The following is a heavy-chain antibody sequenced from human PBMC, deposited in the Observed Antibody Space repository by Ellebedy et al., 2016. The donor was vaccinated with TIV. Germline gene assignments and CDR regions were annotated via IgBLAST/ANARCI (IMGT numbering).Heavy chain of an antibody. J-gene: IGHJ4*02. CDR1: GYIFTAFF. CDR3: ARLVGSLIEDY. V-gene: IGHV1-2*02. CDR2: INPKSGAI. D-gene: IGHD6-19*01. Sequence: AASVKVSCKTSGYIFTAFFVHWARQPPGQGLEWMGWINPKSGAIKYAQKFQGRVTLTRDMSISTAYMELSRLISADTAVYYWARLVGSLIEDYWGKGTLVTVSS.